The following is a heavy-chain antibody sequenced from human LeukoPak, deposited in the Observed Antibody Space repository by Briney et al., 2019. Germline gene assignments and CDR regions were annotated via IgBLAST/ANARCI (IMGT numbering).Heavy chain of an antibody. J-gene: IGHJ4*02. CDR2: MNPHSGST. Sequence: ASVKVSCKASGYTFTSYHIHWVRQATGQGHERMGWMNPHSGSTGYAQKFQGRGTMTRHTPISTAYMEPSSLRSEDTAVHYCARALDYWGQGTLVTVSS. V-gene: IGHV1-8*01. CDR1: GYTFTSYH. CDR3: ARALDY.